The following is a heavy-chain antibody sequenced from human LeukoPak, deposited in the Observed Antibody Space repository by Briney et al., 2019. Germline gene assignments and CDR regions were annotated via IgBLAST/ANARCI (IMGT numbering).Heavy chain of an antibody. CDR3: AKSQPAAISWFDP. J-gene: IGHJ5*02. V-gene: IGHV3-23*01. Sequence: GGSLRLSCAASGFTFSTYAMSWVRQAPGKGLEWVSAISGGGGSTYYADSVKGRFAISRDNSKNTLYLQMNSLRVEDTAVYYCAKSQPAAISWFDPWGQGTLVTVSS. CDR1: GFTFSTYA. D-gene: IGHD2-2*02. CDR2: ISGGGGST.